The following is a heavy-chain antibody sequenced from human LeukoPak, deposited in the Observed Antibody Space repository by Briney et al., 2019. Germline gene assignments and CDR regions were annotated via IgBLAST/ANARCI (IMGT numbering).Heavy chain of an antibody. V-gene: IGHV4-39*07. CDR1: GGSLSTSDYY. J-gene: IGHJ4*02. CDR3: ARVFDS. CDR2: VFYTGKT. Sequence: SETLSLTCTVSGGSLSTSDYYWGWIRQSPVKGLEWIGDVFYTGKTNYNPSLRGRATISIDTSKNQFSLKLTYVTAADTAVYYCARVFDSWGQGTLVTVSS.